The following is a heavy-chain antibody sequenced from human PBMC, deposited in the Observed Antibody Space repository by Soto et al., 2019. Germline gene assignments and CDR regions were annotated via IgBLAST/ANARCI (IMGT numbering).Heavy chain of an antibody. CDR3: ASHFGTGGYGAFDI. D-gene: IGHD6-13*01. J-gene: IGHJ3*02. V-gene: IGHV4-59*03. Sequence: SETLSLTCTVSGGSISSNYWTWIRQPPGKGLEWIGYVYNSGSTNYNAFLKSRVTISIDKSRNQLSLTLTSVTAADTAIYYCASHFGTGGYGAFDIWGQGTVVTVSS. CDR1: GGSISSNY. CDR2: VYNSGST.